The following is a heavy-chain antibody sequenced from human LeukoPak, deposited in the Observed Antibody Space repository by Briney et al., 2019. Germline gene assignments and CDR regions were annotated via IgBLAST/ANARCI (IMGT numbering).Heavy chain of an antibody. CDR2: IYHSGST. CDR1: GYSISSGYY. V-gene: IGHV4-38-2*02. CDR3: ARDHSFLGSIQH. J-gene: IGHJ1*01. Sequence: SETLSLTCTVSGYSISSGYYWGWIRQPPGKGLEWIGSIYHSGSTYYNPSLKSRVTISVDTSKNQFSLKLSSVTAADTAVCYCARDHSFLGSIQHWGQGTLVTVSS. D-gene: IGHD7-27*01.